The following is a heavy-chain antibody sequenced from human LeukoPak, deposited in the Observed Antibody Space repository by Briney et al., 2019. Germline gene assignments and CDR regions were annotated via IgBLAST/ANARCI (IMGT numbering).Heavy chain of an antibody. D-gene: IGHD6-13*01. J-gene: IGHJ4*02. Sequence: GGSLRLSCAASGFTFSSYSMNWVRQAPGKGLEWVSYISSSSSTIYYADSVKGRFTISRDNAKNSLYLQMNSLRAEDTAVYYCARDPGSSSWYGGFGYWGQGTLVTVSS. CDR3: ARDPGSSSWYGGFGY. CDR2: ISSSSSTI. V-gene: IGHV3-48*04. CDR1: GFTFSSYS.